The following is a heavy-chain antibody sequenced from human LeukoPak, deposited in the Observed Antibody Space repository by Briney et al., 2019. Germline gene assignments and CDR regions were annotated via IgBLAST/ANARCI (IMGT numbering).Heavy chain of an antibody. CDR2: IYYSGST. Sequence: SETLSLTCTVSGSSITSGYYWGWIRQPPGKGLEWIGSIYYSGSTYYNPSLKSRVTISVDTSKNQFSLKLSSVTAADTAVYYCARHDYSNYVVDWGQGTLVTVSS. CDR1: GSSITSGYY. D-gene: IGHD4-11*01. J-gene: IGHJ4*02. CDR3: ARHDYSNYVVD. V-gene: IGHV4-38-2*02.